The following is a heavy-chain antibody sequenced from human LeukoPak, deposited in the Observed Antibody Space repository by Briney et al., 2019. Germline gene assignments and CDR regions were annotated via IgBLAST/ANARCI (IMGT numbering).Heavy chain of an antibody. CDR2: IIPIFGTA. CDR3: ARGRHWSGYYKAFDY. D-gene: IGHD3-3*01. Sequence: SVKVSCKASGGTFSSYAISWVRQAPGQGLEWMGRIIPIFGTANYAQKFQGRVTITTDESTSTAYMELSSLRSEDTAVYYCARGRHWSGYYKAFDYWGQGTLVTVSS. CDR1: GGTFSSYA. V-gene: IGHV1-69*05. J-gene: IGHJ4*02.